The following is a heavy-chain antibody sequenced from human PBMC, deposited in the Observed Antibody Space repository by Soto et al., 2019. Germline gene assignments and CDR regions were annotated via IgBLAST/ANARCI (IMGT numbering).Heavy chain of an antibody. Sequence: GGSLRLSCAASGFTFSSYDRHWVRQATGKGLEWVSAIGTAGDTYYPGSVKGRFTISRENAKNSLYLQMNSLRAEDTAVYYCARGAYDFWSGNYYYGMDVWGQGTTVTVSS. CDR1: GFTFSSYD. CDR2: IGTAGDT. CDR3: ARGAYDFWSGNYYYGMDV. J-gene: IGHJ6*02. D-gene: IGHD3-3*01. V-gene: IGHV3-13*01.